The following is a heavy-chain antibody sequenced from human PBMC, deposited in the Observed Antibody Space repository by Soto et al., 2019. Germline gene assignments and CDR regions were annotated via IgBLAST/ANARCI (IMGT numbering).Heavy chain of an antibody. J-gene: IGHJ3*02. D-gene: IGHD3-3*01. CDR1: GFTFSSYA. Sequence: VGSLRLSCAASGFTFSSYAMSWVRQAPGKGLEWVSAISGSGGSTYYADSVKGRFTISRDNSKNTLYLQMNSLRAEDTAVYYCAKGGVLRFLEWLWNDAFDIWGQGTMVTVSS. CDR3: AKGGVLRFLEWLWNDAFDI. CDR2: ISGSGGST. V-gene: IGHV3-23*01.